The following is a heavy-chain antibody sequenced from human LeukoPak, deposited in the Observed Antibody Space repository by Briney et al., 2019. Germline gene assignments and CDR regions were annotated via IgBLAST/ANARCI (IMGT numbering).Heavy chain of an antibody. V-gene: IGHV3-20*04. D-gene: IGHD4-17*01. CDR3: ARDAVPSGRSWFDP. J-gene: IGHJ5*02. Sequence: PGGSLRLSCTVSGFTFADYGMNWVRQVPGKEPEWVSGLNWNGGGRRYADSVKGRFINARDNAKGVLYLQLNDRRVEDTALYYCARDAVPSGRSWFDPWGQGTLVTVSS. CDR2: LNWNGGGR. CDR1: GFTFADYG.